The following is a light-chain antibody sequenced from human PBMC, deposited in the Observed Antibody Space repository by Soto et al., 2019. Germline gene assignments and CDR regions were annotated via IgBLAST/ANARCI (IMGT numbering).Light chain of an antibody. CDR2: DAS. V-gene: IGKV3-11*01. CDR1: QSVSTN. J-gene: IGKJ1*01. CDR3: QQRSNWPRT. Sequence: EIVLTQSPGTLSLSPGERATLSCRASQSVSTNQLAWYQQKPGQAPSLLIYDASNRATGIPARFSGSGSETDFTLTISSLEPEDFAVYYCQQRSNWPRTFGQGTKVDIK.